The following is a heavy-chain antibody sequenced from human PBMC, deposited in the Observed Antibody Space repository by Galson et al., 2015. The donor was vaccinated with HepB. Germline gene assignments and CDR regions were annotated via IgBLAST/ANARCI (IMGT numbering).Heavy chain of an antibody. CDR2: ISDTGAST. J-gene: IGHJ3*01. D-gene: IGHD6-13*01. V-gene: IGHV3-23*01. CDR1: GFIFNDYA. CDR3: AKPSSGWYRDAFDV. Sequence: SLRLSCAASGFIFNDYAMNWVRQAPGKGLEWVSVISDTGASTRYADSVKGRFTVSRDNSKNTLYLQTNSLGAEDTAVYYCAKPSSGWYRDAFDVWGQGTMVTVSS.